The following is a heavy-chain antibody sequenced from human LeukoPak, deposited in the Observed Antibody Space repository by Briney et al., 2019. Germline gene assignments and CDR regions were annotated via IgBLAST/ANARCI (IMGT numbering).Heavy chain of an antibody. V-gene: IGHV4-34*01. J-gene: IGHJ5*02. CDR3: ARGWTGTPYNWFDP. Sequence: SETLSLTCAVYGGSFSGYYWSWIRQPPGKGLEWIGEINHSGSTNYNPSLKSRVTISVDTSKNQFSLKLSSVTAADTAVYYCARGWTGTPYNWFDPWGQETLVTVSS. CDR1: GGSFSGYY. CDR2: INHSGST. D-gene: IGHD3/OR15-3a*01.